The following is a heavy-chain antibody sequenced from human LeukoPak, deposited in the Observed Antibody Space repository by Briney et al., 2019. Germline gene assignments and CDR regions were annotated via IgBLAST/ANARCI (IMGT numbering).Heavy chain of an antibody. D-gene: IGHD3-22*01. CDR1: GYTFTGYY. Sequence: ASVKVSCKASGYTFTGYYMHWVRQAPGQGLEWMGWINPSSGGTNYAQKFQGRVTMTRDTSISTAYMELSRLRSDDTAVYYCAREGVVVTPFDYWGQGTLVTVSS. CDR3: AREGVVVTPFDY. V-gene: IGHV1-2*02. J-gene: IGHJ4*02. CDR2: INPSSGGT.